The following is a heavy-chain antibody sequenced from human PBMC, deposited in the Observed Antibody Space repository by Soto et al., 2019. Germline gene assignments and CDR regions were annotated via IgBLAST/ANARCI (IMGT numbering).Heavy chain of an antibody. CDR1: GFTFSSYA. D-gene: IGHD6-19*01. J-gene: IGHJ3*01. V-gene: IGHV3-23*01. Sequence: EVQLLESGGGLVQPGGSLTLSCAASGFTFSSYAMSWLRQAPGKGLEWVSAIDGTGDNTHYADSVKGRFTFSRDNSRNTLYLQMNGLRTEDTALSYWAKQVTGWFNDAFDVWGQGTLVTVSS. CDR3: AKQVTGWFNDAFDV. CDR2: IDGTGDNT.